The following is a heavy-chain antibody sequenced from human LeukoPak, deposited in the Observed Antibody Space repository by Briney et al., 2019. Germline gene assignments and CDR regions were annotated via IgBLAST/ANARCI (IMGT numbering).Heavy chain of an antibody. V-gene: IGHV4-34*01. CDR1: GGPFSGYY. CDR3: ARGSGGYFDY. Sequence: SETLSLTCAVYGGPFSGYYWSWIRQPPGKGLEWIGEINHSGSTNYNPSLKSRVTISVDTSKNQFSLKLSSVTAADTAVYYCARGSGGYFDYWGQGTLVTVSS. J-gene: IGHJ4*02. CDR2: INHSGST. D-gene: IGHD3-10*01.